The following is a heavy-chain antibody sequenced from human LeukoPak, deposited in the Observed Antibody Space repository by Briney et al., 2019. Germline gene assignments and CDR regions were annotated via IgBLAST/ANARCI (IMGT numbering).Heavy chain of an antibody. J-gene: IGHJ6*02. V-gene: IGHV4-30-2*01. CDR1: GGSISSGGYY. D-gene: IGHD1-26*01. CDR3: ARDTYSGSYSAYYYGMDV. Sequence: SQTLSLTCTVSGGSISSGGYYWSWIRQPPGKGLEWIGYIYHSGSTYYNPSLKSRVTISVDTSKNQFSLKLSSVTAADTAVYYCARDTYSGSYSAYYYGMDVWGQGTTVTVSS. CDR2: IYHSGST.